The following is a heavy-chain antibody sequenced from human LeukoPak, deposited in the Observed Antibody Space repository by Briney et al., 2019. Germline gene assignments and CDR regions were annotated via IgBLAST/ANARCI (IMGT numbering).Heavy chain of an antibody. V-gene: IGHV4-34*01. CDR1: GGSFSGYY. CDR2: INHSGST. Sequence: SETLSLTCAVYGGSFSGYYWSWIRQPPGKGLEWIGEINHSGSTNYNPSLKSRVTISVDTSKNQFSLKLSSVTAADTAVYYCARASSWYDYGMDVWGQGTTVTVSS. D-gene: IGHD6-13*01. J-gene: IGHJ6*02. CDR3: ARASSWYDYGMDV.